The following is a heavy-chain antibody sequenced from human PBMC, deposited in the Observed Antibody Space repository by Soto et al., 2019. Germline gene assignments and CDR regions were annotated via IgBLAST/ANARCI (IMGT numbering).Heavy chain of an antibody. CDR3: AREYCSGGSCYSDGGVDV. CDR1: GYTFTSYD. Sequence: ASVKVSCKASGYTFTSYDINWVRQATGQGLEWMGWMNPNSGNTGYAQKFQGRVTMTRNTSISTAYMELSSLRSEDTAVYYCAREYCSGGSCYSDGGVDVWGQGTTVTVSS. D-gene: IGHD2-15*01. V-gene: IGHV1-8*01. CDR2: MNPNSGNT. J-gene: IGHJ6*02.